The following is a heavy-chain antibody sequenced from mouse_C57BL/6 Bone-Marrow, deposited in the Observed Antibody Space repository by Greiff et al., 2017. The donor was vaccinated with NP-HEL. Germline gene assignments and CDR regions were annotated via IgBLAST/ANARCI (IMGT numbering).Heavy chain of an antibody. V-gene: IGHV1-81*01. CDR2: IYPRSGNT. CDR1: GYTFTSYG. CDR3: AREKFYYGSLYFDV. D-gene: IGHD1-1*01. Sequence: QVQLKESGAELARPGASVKLSCKASGYTFTSYGISWVKQRTGQGLEWIGEIYPRSGNTYYNEKFKGKATLTADKSSSTAYMELRSLTSEDSAVYFGAREKFYYGSLYFDVWGTGTTVTVSA. J-gene: IGHJ1*03.